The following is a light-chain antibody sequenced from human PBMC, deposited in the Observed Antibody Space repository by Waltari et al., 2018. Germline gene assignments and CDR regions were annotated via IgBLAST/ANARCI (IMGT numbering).Light chain of an antibody. CDR1: QSLLYNSNDKNY. J-gene: IGKJ1*01. Sequence: DIVMTQSPDSLAVSLGERATINCKSSQSLLYNSNDKNYLAWYQQKPGQPPKLLIYWASTPHSGVPDRFSGSGSATDFTLTVSCLQAEDVAVYYCQQYYSRRTFGQGTKVEIK. CDR3: QQYYSRRT. CDR2: WAS. V-gene: IGKV4-1*01.